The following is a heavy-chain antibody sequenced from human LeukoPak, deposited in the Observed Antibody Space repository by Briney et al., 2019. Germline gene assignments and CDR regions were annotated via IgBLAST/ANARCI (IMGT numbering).Heavy chain of an antibody. Sequence: PSETLSLTCTVSGVSIRSSNSYWGWIRQPPGKGLEWIGSIYYSGNTYYNASLKSQVSISIDTSKNQFSLKLTSVTAADTAVYYCTREVRSAWASFDPWGQGTLVIVSS. CDR2: IYYSGNT. CDR3: TREVRSAWASFDP. CDR1: GVSIRSSNSY. V-gene: IGHV4-39*02. J-gene: IGHJ5*02. D-gene: IGHD1-26*01.